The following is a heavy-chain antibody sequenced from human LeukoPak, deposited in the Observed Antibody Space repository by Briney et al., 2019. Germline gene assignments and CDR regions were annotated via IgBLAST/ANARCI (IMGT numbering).Heavy chain of an antibody. D-gene: IGHD4-17*01. CDR2: ISSSSSYI. CDR3: ARDLYGDYALDY. Sequence: PGGSLRLSCAASGFTFTSYSMNWARQAPGKGLEWVSSISSSSSYIYYADSVKGRFTISRDNAKNSLYLQMNSLKAEDTAVYYCARDLYGDYALDYWGQGTLVTVSS. V-gene: IGHV3-21*01. CDR1: GFTFTSYS. J-gene: IGHJ4*02.